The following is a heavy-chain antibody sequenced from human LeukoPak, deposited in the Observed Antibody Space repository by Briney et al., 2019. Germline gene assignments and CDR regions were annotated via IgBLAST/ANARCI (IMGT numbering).Heavy chain of an antibody. CDR2: ISSSGNTI. CDR1: GFTFSDYY. D-gene: IGHD2-2*01. Sequence: PGGSLRLSCAASGFTFSDYYMSWIRQAPGKGLEWVSYISSSGNTIYYADSVKGRFTISRDNAKNSLYLQMNSLRAEDTAVYYCARDSCSSTSCYDYWGQGTLVTVSS. J-gene: IGHJ4*02. CDR3: ARDSCSSTSCYDY. V-gene: IGHV3-11*04.